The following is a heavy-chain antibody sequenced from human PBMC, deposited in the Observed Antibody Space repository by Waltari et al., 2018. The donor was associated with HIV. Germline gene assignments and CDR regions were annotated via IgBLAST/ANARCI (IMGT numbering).Heavy chain of an antibody. CDR2: INHSGST. J-gene: IGHJ4*02. V-gene: IGHV4-34*01. Sequence: QVQLQQWGAGLLKPSETLSLTCAVYGGSFSGYYWSWIRQPPGKGLEWIGEINHSGSTNYNPSLKSRVTISVDTSKNQFSLKLSSVTAADTAVYYCARGLAINYGKVYFDYWGQGTLVTVSS. CDR1: GGSFSGYY. CDR3: ARGLAINYGKVYFDY. D-gene: IGHD3-9*01.